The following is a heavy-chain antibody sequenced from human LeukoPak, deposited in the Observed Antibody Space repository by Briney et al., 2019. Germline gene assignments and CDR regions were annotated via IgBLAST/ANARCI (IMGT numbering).Heavy chain of an antibody. Sequence: GASVKVSCKASGGTFSSYAISWVRQAPGQGLEWMGGIVALFGTTNYAQKFQGRVMITADESTSTAYMELSSLRSEDTAVYYCAREHFDWLSVSKINCFDPWGQGTLVTVSS. V-gene: IGHV1-69*13. CDR3: AREHFDWLSVSKINCFDP. CDR1: GGTFSSYA. D-gene: IGHD3-9*01. J-gene: IGHJ5*02. CDR2: IVALFGTT.